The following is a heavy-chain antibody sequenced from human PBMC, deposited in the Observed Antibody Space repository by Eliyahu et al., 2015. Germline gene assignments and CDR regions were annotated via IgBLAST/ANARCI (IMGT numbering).Heavy chain of an antibody. D-gene: IGHD1-1*01. J-gene: IGHJ4*02. CDR3: AKGSLGTPDY. CDR1: GFTFSXFA. CDR2: ITGSGAGT. V-gene: IGHV3-23*01. Sequence: EVQLLESGGGXVQPGGSLRLXCAASGFTFSXFAMXWVRQAPGKGLGWVSTITGSGAGTYYADSMKGRFTISRDNSMNTLYLQMNSLRAEDTAVFYCAKGSLGTPDYWGQGTLVTVSS.